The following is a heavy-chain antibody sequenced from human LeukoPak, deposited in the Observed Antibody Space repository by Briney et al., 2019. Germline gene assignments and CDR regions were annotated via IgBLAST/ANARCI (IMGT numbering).Heavy chain of an antibody. CDR2: FYYTANTYSNNSAAA. Sequence: SETLTLTCNVSGASITRYYWSWIRQPPGKGLEWIGYFYYTANTYSNNSAAANYNPSLKGRVSMSVDTSKNQVSLKLTSVTAADTAVYYCARAIGRDFDWLFSPDWFDPWGQGTLVTVSS. CDR1: GASITRYY. V-gene: IGHV4-59*01. CDR3: ARAIGRDFDWLFSPDWFDP. D-gene: IGHD3-9*01. J-gene: IGHJ5*02.